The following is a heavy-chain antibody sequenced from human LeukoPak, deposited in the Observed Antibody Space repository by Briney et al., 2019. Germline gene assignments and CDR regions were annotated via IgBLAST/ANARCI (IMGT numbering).Heavy chain of an antibody. CDR1: GFTFSSYW. V-gene: IGHV3-7*01. J-gene: IGHJ4*02. Sequence: GGSLRLSCAASGFTFSSYWMSWVRQAPGKGLEWVANIKQDGSEKYYVDSVKGRFTISRDNAKNSLYLQMNSLRAEDTAVYYSARDLANYGMQSFDYWGQGTLVTVSS. CDR3: ARDLANYGMQSFDY. CDR2: IKQDGSEK. D-gene: IGHD4-17*01.